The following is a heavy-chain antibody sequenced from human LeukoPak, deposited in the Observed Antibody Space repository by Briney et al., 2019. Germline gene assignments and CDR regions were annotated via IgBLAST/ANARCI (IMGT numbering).Heavy chain of an antibody. D-gene: IGHD6-13*01. Sequence: GRSLRLSCAASGFTFDDYAMHWVRQAPGKGLEWVSGISWNSDSIGYADSVKGRFTISRENAKNSLYLQMSSLRAEDTALYYCAKGESLSSWFSFFDYWGQGTLVTVSS. J-gene: IGHJ4*02. V-gene: IGHV3-9*01. CDR2: ISWNSDSI. CDR3: AKGESLSSWFSFFDY. CDR1: GFTFDDYA.